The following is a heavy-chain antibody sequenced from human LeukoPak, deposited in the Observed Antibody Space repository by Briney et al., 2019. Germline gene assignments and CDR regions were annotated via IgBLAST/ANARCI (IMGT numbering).Heavy chain of an antibody. CDR3: ARDIRYYYGSGPTGFDY. Sequence: ASVKVSCKASGYTFTGYYMHWVRQAPGQGLEWMGWINPNSGGTNYAQKFQGRVTMTRDTSTSTAYMELSRLRSDDTAVYHCARDIRYYYGSGPTGFDYWGQGTLVTVSS. V-gene: IGHV1-2*02. CDR2: INPNSGGT. J-gene: IGHJ4*02. CDR1: GYTFTGYY. D-gene: IGHD3-10*01.